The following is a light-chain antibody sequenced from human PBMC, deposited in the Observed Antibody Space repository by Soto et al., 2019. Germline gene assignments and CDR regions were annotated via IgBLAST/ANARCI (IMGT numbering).Light chain of an antibody. V-gene: IGLV2-14*01. CDR2: EVS. CDR1: SSDVGTYNY. J-gene: IGLJ2*01. Sequence: QSALTQPRSVSGSPGQSVTISCTGTSSDVGTYNYVSWYQQHPGKAPKLMIFEVSDRPSGASIRFSGSKSGNTASLTISGLQTEDEADYYCSSYTDTGHVVFGRGTKLTVL. CDR3: SSYTDTGHVV.